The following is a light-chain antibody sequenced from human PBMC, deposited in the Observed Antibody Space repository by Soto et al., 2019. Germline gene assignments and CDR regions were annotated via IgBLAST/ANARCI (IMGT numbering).Light chain of an antibody. CDR3: QQYGDSPLT. J-gene: IGKJ4*01. V-gene: IGKV3-20*01. CDR2: GAS. Sequence: EIVLTQSPGTLSLSPGERATLSCRASQSVSSATYLAWYQQKPGQAPRLLIYGASSRAAGIPDRFSGSGSGTDFTLTISRLEPEDFAVNYCQQYGDSPLTFGGGTKVETK. CDR1: QSVSSATY.